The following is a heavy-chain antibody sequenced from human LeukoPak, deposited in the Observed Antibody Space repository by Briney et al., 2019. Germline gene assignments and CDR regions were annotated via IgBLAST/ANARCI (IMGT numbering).Heavy chain of an antibody. CDR3: AKDVRTKRPPPEGFDC. CDR1: GFTFNSYA. V-gene: IGHV3-23*01. CDR2: ISSSGNNT. Sequence: PGGTLRLSCAASGFTFNSYAMSWVRQAPGKGLGWVSTISSSGNNTYYTDSVKGRFTISRDNSKNTLFLQMNSLRVDDTAVYYCAKDVRTKRPPPEGFDCWRQGTLVTVSS. J-gene: IGHJ4*02. D-gene: IGHD1-14*01.